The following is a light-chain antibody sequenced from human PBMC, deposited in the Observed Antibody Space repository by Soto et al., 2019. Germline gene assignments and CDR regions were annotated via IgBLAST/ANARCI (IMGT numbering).Light chain of an antibody. CDR3: QQFDSVPCT. CDR2: DAS. Sequence: IQMTQSPSSLSASVGDRVTITCQASQDITNYLFWYQQKPGKAPKLLIYDASSLGTGVSSRFSGSGSGTHFTLTISSLQPEDIATYYCQQFDSVPCTFGQGTKLEIK. CDR1: QDITNY. V-gene: IGKV1-33*01. J-gene: IGKJ2*02.